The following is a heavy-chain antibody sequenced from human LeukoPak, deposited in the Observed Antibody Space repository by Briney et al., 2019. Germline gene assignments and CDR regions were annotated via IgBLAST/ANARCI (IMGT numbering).Heavy chain of an antibody. CDR2: IYHSGST. J-gene: IGHJ4*02. V-gene: IGHV4-30-2*01. D-gene: IGHD6-13*01. Sequence: PSETLSLTCAVSGGSISCGGYSWSWIRQPPGKGLEWIGYIYHSGSTYYNPSLKSRVTISVDRSKNQFSLKLSSVTAADTAVYYCARAQRIAAAGPTHYFDYWGQGTLVTVSS. CDR3: ARAQRIAAAGPTHYFDY. CDR1: GGSISCGGYS.